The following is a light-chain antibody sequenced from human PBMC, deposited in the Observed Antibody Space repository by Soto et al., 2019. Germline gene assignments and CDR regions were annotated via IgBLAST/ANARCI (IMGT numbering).Light chain of an antibody. CDR1: SSDVGGDKY. V-gene: IGLV2-14*01. Sequence: QSALTQPASVSGSPGQSITISCTGTSSDVGGDKYVSWYQQHPGKAPKLIIYEVSSRPSGVSNRFSGSKSANTASLTISGLQAEDEADYYCSSYTSTNPVVFGGGTKLTVL. CDR2: EVS. J-gene: IGLJ2*01. CDR3: SSYTSTNPVV.